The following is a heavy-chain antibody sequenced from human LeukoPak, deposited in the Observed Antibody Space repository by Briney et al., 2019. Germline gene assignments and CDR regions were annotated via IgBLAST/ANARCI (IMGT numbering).Heavy chain of an antibody. D-gene: IGHD6-13*01. CDR1: GFTFSTYA. CDR2: IIGSGDST. V-gene: IGHV3-23*01. Sequence: PGGSLRVSCAASGFTFSTYAMSWVRQAPGKGLEWVSTIIGSGDSTHYADSVKGRFTISRDNSKNTLYLQVNSLRAEDTAFYYCAKHLSSSSRYYYDSWGQGTLVTVSS. CDR3: AKHLSSSSRYYYDS. J-gene: IGHJ4*02.